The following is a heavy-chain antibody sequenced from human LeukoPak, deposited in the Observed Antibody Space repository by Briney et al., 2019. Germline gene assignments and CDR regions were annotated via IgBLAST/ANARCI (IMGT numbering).Heavy chain of an antibody. CDR3: ARDGYCSSTSCYYYGMDV. J-gene: IGHJ6*02. Sequence: SETLSLTCTVPGGSISSYYWSWIRQPPGKGLEWIGYIYYSGSTNYNPSLKSRVTISVDTSKNQFSLKLSSVTAADTAVYYCARDGYCSSTSCYYYGMDVWGQGTTVTVSS. D-gene: IGHD2-2*03. CDR2: IYYSGST. CDR1: GGSISSYY. V-gene: IGHV4-59*01.